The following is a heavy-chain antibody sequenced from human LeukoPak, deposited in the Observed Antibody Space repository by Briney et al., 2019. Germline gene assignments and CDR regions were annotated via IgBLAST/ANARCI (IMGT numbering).Heavy chain of an antibody. CDR1: GFTFSSYS. CDR3: ARDHGYSYGYFYYYYMDV. J-gene: IGHJ6*03. D-gene: IGHD5-18*01. CDR2: ISSSSSYI. V-gene: IGHV3-21*01. Sequence: SGGSLRLSCAASGFTFSSYSMSWVRQAPGKGLEWVSSISSSSSYIYYADSVKGRFTISRDNAKNSLYLQMNSLRVEDTAVYYCARDHGYSYGYFYYYYMDVWGKGTTVTVSS.